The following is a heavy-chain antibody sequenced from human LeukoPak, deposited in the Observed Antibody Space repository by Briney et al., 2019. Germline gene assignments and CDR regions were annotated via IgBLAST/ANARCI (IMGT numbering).Heavy chain of an antibody. CDR1: GFTFSSYA. D-gene: IGHD6-19*01. Sequence: GGSLRLSCAASGFTFSSYAMSWVRRAPGKGLEWVSAISGSGGSTYYADSVKGRFTISRDNSKNTLYLQMNSLRAEDTAVYYCAKDKFGGWPSPGNDYWGQGTLVTVSS. V-gene: IGHV3-23*01. CDR3: AKDKFGGWPSPGNDY. CDR2: ISGSGGST. J-gene: IGHJ4*02.